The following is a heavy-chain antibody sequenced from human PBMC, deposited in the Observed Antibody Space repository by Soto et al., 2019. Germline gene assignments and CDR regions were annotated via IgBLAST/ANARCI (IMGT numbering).Heavy chain of an antibody. CDR1: GYTFTSNY. J-gene: IGHJ4*02. CDR3: ARADYSNYNFDY. Sequence: GASVKVSCEASGYTFTSNYIHWARQAPGQGLEWMGIIDPSGGSTSYAQKFQGRVTMTRDTSTSTVYMELSSLRSEDTAVYYCARADYSNYNFDYWGQGTLVTVSS. CDR2: IDPSGGST. V-gene: IGHV1-46*01. D-gene: IGHD4-4*01.